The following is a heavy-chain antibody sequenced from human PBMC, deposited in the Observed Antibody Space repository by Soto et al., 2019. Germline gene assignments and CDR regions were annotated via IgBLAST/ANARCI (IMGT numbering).Heavy chain of an antibody. CDR3: AKDYGSERDDAFDI. Sequence: SLRLSCAASGFNFNDYAMNRVRQAPGKGLEWVSGISCNGGSIGYADSVKGRFTISRDNAKNSLYLQMNSLRAEDTALYYCAKDYGSERDDAFDIWGQGTMVPVSS. CDR1: GFNFNDYA. V-gene: IGHV3-9*01. CDR2: ISCNGGSI. J-gene: IGHJ3*02. D-gene: IGHD4-17*01.